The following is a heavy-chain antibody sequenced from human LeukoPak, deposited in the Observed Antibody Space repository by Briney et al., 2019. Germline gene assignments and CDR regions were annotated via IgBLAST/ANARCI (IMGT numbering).Heavy chain of an antibody. CDR2: ISGSASHI. J-gene: IGHJ4*02. Sequence: GGSLRLSCAASGFTFDNFGMHWVRQAPGRGLEWVSFISGSASHIFYADSVKGRFTMSRDNAKNSMYLQINSLRAEDTAVYYCARDLFSSGYPHWGYWGQGTLVIVSS. CDR1: GFTFDNFG. CDR3: ARDLFSSGYPHWGY. D-gene: IGHD3-22*01. V-gene: IGHV3-21*01.